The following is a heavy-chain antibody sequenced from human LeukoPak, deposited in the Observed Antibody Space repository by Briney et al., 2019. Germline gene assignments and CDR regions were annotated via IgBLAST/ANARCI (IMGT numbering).Heavy chain of an antibody. Sequence: PGGSLRLSCAASGFTFSSYAMHWVRQAPGKGREGGAIISYDGSNKYYAHSMKGQFTISRDNSKNTLYLQMNRLRAEDTAVYYCARGGIRQVPFDYWGQGTLVTVSS. V-gene: IGHV3-30*04. CDR3: ARGGIRQVPFDY. D-gene: IGHD3-16*01. CDR2: ISYDGSNK. J-gene: IGHJ4*02. CDR1: GFTFSSYA.